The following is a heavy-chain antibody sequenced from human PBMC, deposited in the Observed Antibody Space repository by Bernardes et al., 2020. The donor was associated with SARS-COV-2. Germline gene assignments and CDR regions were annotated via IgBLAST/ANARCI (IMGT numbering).Heavy chain of an antibody. CDR2: INHSGST. V-gene: IGHV4-34*01. CDR1: GGSFSGYY. CDR3: ARGLGSSGYYRAFGY. J-gene: IGHJ4*02. D-gene: IGHD3-22*01. Sequence: SETLSLTCAAYGGSFSGYYWRWIRQPPGKGLEWIGEINHSGSTNYNPSLKSRVTISVDTSKNQFSLKLSSVTAADTAVYYCARGLGSSGYYRAFGYWGQGTLVTVSS.